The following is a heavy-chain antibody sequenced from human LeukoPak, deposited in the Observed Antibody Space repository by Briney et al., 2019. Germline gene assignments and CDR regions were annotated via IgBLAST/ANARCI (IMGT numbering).Heavy chain of an antibody. V-gene: IGHV4-59*01. CDR3: ARESVSSRVDTAMVYFDY. D-gene: IGHD5-18*01. CDR1: GGSISSYY. J-gene: IGHJ4*02. Sequence: SETLSLTCTVSGGSISSYYWSWIRQPPGKGLEWIGYIYYSGSTNYNPSLKSRVTISVDTSKNQFSLKLGSVTAADTAVYYCARESVSSRVDTAMVYFDYWGQGTLVTVSS. CDR2: IYYSGST.